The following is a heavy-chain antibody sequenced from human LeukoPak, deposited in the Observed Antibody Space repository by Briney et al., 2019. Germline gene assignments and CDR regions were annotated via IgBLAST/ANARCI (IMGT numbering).Heavy chain of an antibody. CDR2: INSDGSST. D-gene: IGHD3-16*02. CDR3: ARDGERGELSLYMDY. J-gene: IGHJ4*02. Sequence: PGGSLRLSCAASGFTFSSYWMHWVRQAPGKGLVWVSRINSDGSSTTYADSVKGRFTISRDNAKNTLYVQMNSLRAEDTAVYYCARDGERGELSLYMDYWGQGTLVTVSS. V-gene: IGHV3-74*01. CDR1: GFTFSSYW.